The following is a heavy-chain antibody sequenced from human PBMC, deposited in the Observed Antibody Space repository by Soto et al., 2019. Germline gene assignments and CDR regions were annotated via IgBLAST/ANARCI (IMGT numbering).Heavy chain of an antibody. D-gene: IGHD5-18*01. CDR3: ARGGRGIQLLVGY. V-gene: IGHV4-30-2*01. CDR1: GGSISSGGYS. CDR2: IYHSGST. J-gene: IGHJ4*02. Sequence: QLQLQESGSGLVKPSQTLSLTCAVSGGSISSGGYSWSWIRQPPGKGLEWIGYIYHSGSTYYNPSLKSRVTISVGRSKNQFSLKLSSVTAADTAVYYCARGGRGIQLLVGYWGQGTLVTVSS.